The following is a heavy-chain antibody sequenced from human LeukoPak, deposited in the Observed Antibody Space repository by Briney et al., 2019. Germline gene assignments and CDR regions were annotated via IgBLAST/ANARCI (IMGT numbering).Heavy chain of an antibody. D-gene: IGHD2-15*01. J-gene: IGHJ3*01. V-gene: IGHV3-48*04. CDR1: GFTFSTYA. CDR2: ISGISTTR. Sequence: PGGSLRLSCAASGFTFSTYAMNWVRQAPGKGLEWVSYISGISTTRYYADPVKGRFTISRDNAKSSLYLQMNSLRVEDTAVYYCAREVGSPAVRSAFDLWGQGTVVTVSS. CDR3: AREVGSPAVRSAFDL.